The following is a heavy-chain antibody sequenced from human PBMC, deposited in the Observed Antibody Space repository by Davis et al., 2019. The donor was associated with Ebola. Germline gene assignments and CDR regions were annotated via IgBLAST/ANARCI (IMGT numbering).Heavy chain of an antibody. CDR2: TYYSGTT. D-gene: IGHD3-16*01. V-gene: IGHV4-39*07. J-gene: IGHJ3*02. CDR1: AGSIISSSSY. CDR3: AREAGGGAFDI. Sequence: SETLSLTCPVSAGSIISSSSYWGWLRQPPRKGLEWTGSTYYSGTTYYNPSLKSRVTISVDTSKSQFSLKLSSVTAADTAVYYCAREAGGGAFDIWGQGTMITVSS.